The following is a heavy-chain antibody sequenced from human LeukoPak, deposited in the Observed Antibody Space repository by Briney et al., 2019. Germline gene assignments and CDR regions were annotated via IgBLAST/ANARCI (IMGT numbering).Heavy chain of an antibody. D-gene: IGHD6-25*01. V-gene: IGHV3-74*01. CDR2: INTDGSST. CDR1: GFIFSTYW. J-gene: IGHJ6*02. Sequence: PGGSRRLSCAASGFIFSTYWMHWVRQAPGKGLIWVSRINTDGSSTAYAASVRGRFTISRDNAKNIVYLQMNSLRAEDTALYFCARERVGSDYYGLDVWSQGTTVSVSS. CDR3: ARERVGSDYYGLDV.